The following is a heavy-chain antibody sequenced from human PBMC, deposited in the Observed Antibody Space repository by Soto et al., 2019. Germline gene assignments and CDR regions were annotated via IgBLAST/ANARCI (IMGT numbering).Heavy chain of an antibody. J-gene: IGHJ6*02. D-gene: IGHD4-17*01. CDR2: TKRDASET. CDR1: GFNFSSYW. Sequence: GGSLRLSCEGTGFNFSSYWMHWVRQAPGKGLEWVANTKRDASETYYADSVKGRFTISRDNTKNSLYLQMNSLRVEDTAVYYCARPPVKGIYVWGQGTTVTVSS. V-gene: IGHV3-7*01. CDR3: ARPPVKGIYV.